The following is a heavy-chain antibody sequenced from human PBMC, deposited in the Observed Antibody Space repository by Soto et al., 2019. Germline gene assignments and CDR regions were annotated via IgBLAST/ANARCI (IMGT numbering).Heavy chain of an antibody. D-gene: IGHD2-21*02. J-gene: IGHJ3*01. V-gene: IGHV5-51*01. CDR2: IFPIDSDT. Sequence: LGESQKNSYKGSGYSFTSYWVSWVRQMPGKGLEWMGIIFPIDSDTRYSPSSQGQVTISADNSISTAYLQWSSLKASDTAIYYCATPGGRDFNAFDVWGQGTMVTV. CDR1: GYSFTSYW. CDR3: ATPGGRDFNAFDV.